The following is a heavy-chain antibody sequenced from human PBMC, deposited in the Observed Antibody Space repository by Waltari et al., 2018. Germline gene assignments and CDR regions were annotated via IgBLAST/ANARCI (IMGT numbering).Heavy chain of an antibody. CDR3: ARGRHSSSYIFWYFDL. CDR2: MTHSGST. Sequence: VQLQQWGAGLLKLSQTLSLTRAAYSDSFSVYYWCGFRHFSGKGLEWIGEMTHSGSTNYNPSLKSRVAISADTSKNQFSLRVNSVTAADTAVYYCARGRHSSSYIFWYFDLWGRGTLVTVSS. V-gene: IGHV4-34*02. CDR1: SDSFSVYY. D-gene: IGHD6-13*01. J-gene: IGHJ2*01.